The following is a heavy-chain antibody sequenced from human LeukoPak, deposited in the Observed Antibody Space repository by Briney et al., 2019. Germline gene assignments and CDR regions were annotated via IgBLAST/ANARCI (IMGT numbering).Heavy chain of an antibody. CDR1: GYTFTSYG. V-gene: IGHV1-18*01. D-gene: IGHD5-18*01. Sequence: GASVKVSCKASGYTFTSYGISWVRQAPGQGLEWMGWISAYNGNTNYAQKLQGRVTITADESTSTAYMELSSLRSEDTAVYYCARPGYSYGWTRKPYWYFDLWGRGTLVTVSS. CDR3: ARPGYSYGWTRKPYWYFDL. CDR2: ISAYNGNT. J-gene: IGHJ2*01.